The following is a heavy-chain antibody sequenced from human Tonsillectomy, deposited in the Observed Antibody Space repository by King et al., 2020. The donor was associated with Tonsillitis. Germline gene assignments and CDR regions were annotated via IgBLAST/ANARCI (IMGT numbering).Heavy chain of an antibody. V-gene: IGHV1-69*04. Sequence: QLVQSGAEVKKPESSVKVPCKSLGGTFSSSSISWVRQAPGQGLEWVGIIIPMLGLANYAPNFQGRVTITADKYTSTAYMELISLRSEDAAVYFCARVDYDSSLDRYYLHRHLGGQGTAVRVPS. CDR2: IIPMLGLA. CDR1: GGTFSSSS. CDR3: ARVDYDSSLDRYYLHRHL. D-gene: IGHD3-22*01. J-gene: IGHJ6*02.